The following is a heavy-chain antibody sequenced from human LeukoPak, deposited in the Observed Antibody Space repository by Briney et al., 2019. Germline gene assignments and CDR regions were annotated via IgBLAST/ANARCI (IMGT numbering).Heavy chain of an antibody. CDR2: IYTSGST. J-gene: IGHJ6*02. CDR1: GGSISSYY. Sequence: NPSETLSLTCTVSGGSISSYYWSWIRQPAGKGLEWIGRIYTSGSTNYNPSLKSRVTMSVDTSKNQFSLELSSVTAADTAVYYCARGVLTEDYYYYGMDVWGQGTTVTVSS. V-gene: IGHV4-4*07. D-gene: IGHD7-27*01. CDR3: ARGVLTEDYYYYGMDV.